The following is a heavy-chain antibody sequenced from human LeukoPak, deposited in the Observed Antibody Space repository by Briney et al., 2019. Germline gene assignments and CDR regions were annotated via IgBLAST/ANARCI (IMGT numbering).Heavy chain of an antibody. CDR3: ARGQEYQVLWDAFDI. V-gene: IGHV1-18*01. D-gene: IGHD2-2*01. J-gene: IGHJ3*02. CDR2: INAYNDNT. Sequence: ASVTVSCKASGYTFTSYGISWVRQAPGQGLEWMGWINAYNDNTNYAQKLQGRVTMTTDTSASTAYMELRSMRSDDTAVYCCARGQEYQVLWDAFDIWGEGTMVTVSS. CDR1: GYTFTSYG.